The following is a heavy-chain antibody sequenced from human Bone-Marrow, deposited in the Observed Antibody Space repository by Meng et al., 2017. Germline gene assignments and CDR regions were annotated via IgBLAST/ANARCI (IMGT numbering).Heavy chain of an antibody. Sequence: SVKVSCKASGGTFSSYTISWARQAPGQGLEWMGRIIPILGIANYAQKFQGRVTITADKSTSTAYMELSSLRSEDTAVYYCARVDQDYYDSSGYRQDDAFDIWGQGTMVTVSS. CDR2: IIPILGIA. J-gene: IGHJ3*02. CDR1: GGTFSSYT. V-gene: IGHV1-69*02. D-gene: IGHD3-22*01. CDR3: ARVDQDYYDSSGYRQDDAFDI.